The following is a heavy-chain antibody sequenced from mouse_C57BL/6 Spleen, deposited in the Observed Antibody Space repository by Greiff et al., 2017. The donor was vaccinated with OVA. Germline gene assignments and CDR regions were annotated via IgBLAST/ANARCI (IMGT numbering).Heavy chain of an antibody. V-gene: IGHV1-15*01. J-gene: IGHJ4*01. Sequence: VKLMESGAELVRPGASVTLSCKASGYTFTDYEMHWVKQTPVHGLEWIGAIDPETGGTAYNQKFKGKAILTADKSSSTAYMELRSLTSEDSAVYYCTRPTGGYAMDYWGQGTSVTVSS. CDR2: IDPETGGT. CDR1: GYTFTDYE. D-gene: IGHD4-1*01. CDR3: TRPTGGYAMDY.